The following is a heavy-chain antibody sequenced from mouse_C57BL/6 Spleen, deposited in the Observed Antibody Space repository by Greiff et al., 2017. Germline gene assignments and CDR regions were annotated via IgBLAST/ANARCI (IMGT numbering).Heavy chain of an antibody. J-gene: IGHJ2*01. CDR2: IYPGDGDT. CDR1: GYAFSSSW. D-gene: IGHD2-2*01. CDR3: AREGQVGGYHFDY. Sequence: QVQLKESGPELVKPGASVKISCKASGYAFSSSWMNWVKQRPGKGLEWIGRIYPGDGDTNYNGKFKGKATLTADKSSSTAYMQLSSLTSEDSAVYFWAREGQVGGYHFDYWGQGTTLTVSS. V-gene: IGHV1-82*01.